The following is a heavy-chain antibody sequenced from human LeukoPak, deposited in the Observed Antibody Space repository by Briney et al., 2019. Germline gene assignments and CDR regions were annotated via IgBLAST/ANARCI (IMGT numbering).Heavy chain of an antibody. CDR1: GGTFSSYA. CDR2: IIPIFGTA. D-gene: IGHD2-21*01. CDR3: ARESTIPDAFDI. J-gene: IGHJ3*02. V-gene: IGHV1-69*05. Sequence: ASVKVSCKASGGTFSSYAISWVRQAPGQGLEWMGGIIPIFGTANYAQKFQGRVTITTDESTSTAYMELSSLRSEDTAVYYCARESTIPDAFDIWGQGTMVTVSS.